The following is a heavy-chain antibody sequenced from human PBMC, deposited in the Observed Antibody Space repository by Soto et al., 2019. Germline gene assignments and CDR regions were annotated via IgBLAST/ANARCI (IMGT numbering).Heavy chain of an antibody. CDR1: GSTFSSYA. Sequence: PGGSLRLSCAASGSTFSSYAMSWVRQAPGEGLEWVSAISGSGGSTYYAGSVKGRFTISRDNSKNTLYLQMNSLRAEDTAVYYCAKLDLGYCSSTSCRAFDPWGQGTLVTVSS. J-gene: IGHJ5*02. CDR3: AKLDLGYCSSTSCRAFDP. D-gene: IGHD2-2*01. V-gene: IGHV3-23*01. CDR2: ISGSGGST.